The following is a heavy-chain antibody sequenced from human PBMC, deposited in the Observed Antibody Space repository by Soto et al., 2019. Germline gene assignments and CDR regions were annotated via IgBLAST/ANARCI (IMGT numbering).Heavy chain of an antibody. D-gene: IGHD3-10*01. J-gene: IGHJ6*03. V-gene: IGHV3-48*01. CDR1: GFTFSSYS. Sequence: GGSLRLSCAASGFTFSSYSMNWVRQAPGKGLEWVSYISSSSSTIYYADSVKGRFTISRDNANNSLYLQMNSLRAEDTAVYYCARDSPYGSGSFQNYYYYMDVWGKGTTVTVSS. CDR2: ISSSSSTI. CDR3: ARDSPYGSGSFQNYYYYMDV.